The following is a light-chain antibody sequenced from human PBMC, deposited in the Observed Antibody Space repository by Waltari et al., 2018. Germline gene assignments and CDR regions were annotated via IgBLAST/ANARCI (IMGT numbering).Light chain of an antibody. J-gene: IGKJ2*01. CDR3: QQYGRSPYT. Sequence: IVLTQSPVTLSLSPGESATLSCRASQCLSSTYLAWYQQKPGQAPRLLIYGASSRATGIPDRFSGSGSGTDFTLSISRLEPEDSAVYYCQQYGRSPYTFGQGTKLEIK. V-gene: IGKV3-20*01. CDR1: QCLSSTY. CDR2: GAS.